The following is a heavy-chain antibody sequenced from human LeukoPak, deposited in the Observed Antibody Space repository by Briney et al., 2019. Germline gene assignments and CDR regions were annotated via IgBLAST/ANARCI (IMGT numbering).Heavy chain of an antibody. Sequence: SSVKFSCKASGGTFSSYAISWVRQAPGQWLDLMGGIIPIFGTANYAQKFQGRVTITADESTSTAYMELSSLRSEDTAVYYCARVVSGRYYFDYWGQGTLVTVSS. D-gene: IGHD3-3*01. CDR3: ARVVSGRYYFDY. CDR2: IIPIFGTA. J-gene: IGHJ4*02. V-gene: IGHV1-69*01. CDR1: GGTFSSYA.